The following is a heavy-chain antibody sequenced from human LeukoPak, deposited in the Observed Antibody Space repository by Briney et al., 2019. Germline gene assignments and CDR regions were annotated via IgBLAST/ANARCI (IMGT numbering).Heavy chain of an antibody. Sequence: GGSLRLSCAASGFTFSSFWMGWVRQTPGKRLEWVANMNIDGSEKYYADSVKGRFSISRDNARNSVYLQMNSLRAEDTAVYYCARDGPKAVAGTMLGYYYYGMDVWGQGTTVTVSS. V-gene: IGHV3-7*01. CDR1: GFTFSSFW. CDR3: ARDGPKAVAGTMLGYYYYGMDV. CDR2: MNIDGSEK. D-gene: IGHD6-19*01. J-gene: IGHJ6*02.